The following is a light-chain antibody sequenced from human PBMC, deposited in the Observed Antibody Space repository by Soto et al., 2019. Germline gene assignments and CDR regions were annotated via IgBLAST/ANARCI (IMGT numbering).Light chain of an antibody. Sequence: QSALTQPASVSGPPGQSITISCTGTSSDVGASNYVSWYQQHPGKAPKLLIYHVSNRASGVSDRFSGSTSGNTASLTISGPEAEDEADYSCSSYTTSTTGVFGTGTKLTVL. V-gene: IGLV2-14*03. CDR3: SSYTTSTTGV. CDR1: SSDVGASNY. J-gene: IGLJ1*01. CDR2: HVS.